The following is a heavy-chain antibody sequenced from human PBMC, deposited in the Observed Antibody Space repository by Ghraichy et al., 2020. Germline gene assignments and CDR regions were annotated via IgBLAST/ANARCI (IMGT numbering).Heavy chain of an antibody. D-gene: IGHD6-6*01. J-gene: IGHJ6*02. V-gene: IGHV3-7*01. CDR1: GFTFSTHW. CDR2: IKRDGSEK. Sequence: GGSLRLSCEASGFTFSTHWMRWVRQAPGKGLEWVASIKRDGSEKYYVDSVKGRLTISRDNAKNSLYLQMNSLRAEDTAVYYCARLSLSARYMDVWGQGTTVTVSS. CDR3: ARLSLSARYMDV.